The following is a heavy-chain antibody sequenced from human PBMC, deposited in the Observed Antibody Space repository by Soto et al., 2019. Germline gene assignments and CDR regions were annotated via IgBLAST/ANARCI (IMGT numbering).Heavy chain of an antibody. CDR1: GGSISSYY. CDR3: ASFPGRVDY. V-gene: IGHV4-59*01. J-gene: IGHJ4*02. Sequence: SETLSLTCTVSGGSISSYYWSWIRQPPGKGLEWIGYIYYSGSTNYNPSLKSRVTISVDTSKNQFSLKLSSVTAADTAVYYCASFPGRVDYWGQGTLVTVSS. CDR2: IYYSGST.